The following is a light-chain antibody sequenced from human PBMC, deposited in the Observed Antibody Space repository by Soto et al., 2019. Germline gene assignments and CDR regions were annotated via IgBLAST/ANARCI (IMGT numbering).Light chain of an antibody. Sequence: QSALPQPASVSGSLGQSITISCTVTTRDIAGYNYISWYQQLPGKAPKLMIYQVTIRPSGISNRFSGSKSGNTASLTISGLQAEDEADYYCTSFSSSTSLYVFGTGTKVTVL. V-gene: IGLV2-14*01. CDR3: TSFSSSTSLYV. CDR1: TRDIAGYNY. J-gene: IGLJ1*01. CDR2: QVT.